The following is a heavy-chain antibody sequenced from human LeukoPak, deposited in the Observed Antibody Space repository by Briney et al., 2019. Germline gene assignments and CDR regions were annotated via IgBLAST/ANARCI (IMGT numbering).Heavy chain of an antibody. CDR1: GFTFSDSY. CDR2: ISSLSGLYT. V-gene: IGHV3-11*05. J-gene: IGHJ3*02. D-gene: IGHD4-23*01. Sequence: GGSLRLSCAASGFTFSDSYVSWIRQSPGKGLEWLSYISSLSGLYTNYADSVKGRFAVSRDNTKNSLYLQMNSLRAEDTAVYYCARDRDYGGNPYVFDIWGQGRVVSVSP. CDR3: ARDRDYGGNPYVFDI.